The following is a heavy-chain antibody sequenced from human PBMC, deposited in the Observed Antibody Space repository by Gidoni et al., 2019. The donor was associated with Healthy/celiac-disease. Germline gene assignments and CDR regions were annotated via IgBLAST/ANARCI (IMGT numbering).Heavy chain of an antibody. J-gene: IGHJ4*02. V-gene: IGHV4-59*08. D-gene: IGHD6-19*01. CDR3: ARREWLGRHSFDY. Sequence: QVQLQESGPGLVQPSETLSLTCTVPAGSITNYYWSWIRQPPGKGLEWIGYIYYSGSTNYNPSLKSRVAISVDTSKNQFSLKLSSVTAADTAVYYCARREWLGRHSFDYWGQGTLVTVSS. CDR2: IYYSGST. CDR1: AGSITNYY.